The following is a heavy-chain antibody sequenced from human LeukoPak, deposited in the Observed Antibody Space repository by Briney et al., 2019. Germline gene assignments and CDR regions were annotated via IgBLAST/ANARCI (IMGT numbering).Heavy chain of an antibody. V-gene: IGHV3-66*04. CDR2: FYSGGST. D-gene: IGHD5-24*01. CDR1: GLIVSSNY. J-gene: IGHJ4*02. CDR3: ARLAGDGLPLFDD. Sequence: GGSLRLSCAASGLIVSSNYMSWVRQAPGKGLEWVSVFYSGGSTYYADSVKGRFIISRDTSRNTLDLQMTSLRAEVTAVYYCARLAGDGLPLFDDWGQGTLVTVSS.